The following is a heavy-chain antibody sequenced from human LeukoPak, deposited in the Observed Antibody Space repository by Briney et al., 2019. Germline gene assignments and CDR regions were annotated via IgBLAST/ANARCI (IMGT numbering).Heavy chain of an antibody. D-gene: IGHD3-22*01. CDR2: ISGSGGST. CDR1: GFTFSSFA. Sequence: GGSLRLSCAASGFTFSSFAMSWVRQAPGKGLEWVSTISGSGGSTSYADSVKGRFTISRDNSKNTLYLQMNSPRAEDTALYYCAKNSRSSGYYLDYWGQGTLVTVSS. CDR3: AKNSRSSGYYLDY. J-gene: IGHJ4*02. V-gene: IGHV3-23*01.